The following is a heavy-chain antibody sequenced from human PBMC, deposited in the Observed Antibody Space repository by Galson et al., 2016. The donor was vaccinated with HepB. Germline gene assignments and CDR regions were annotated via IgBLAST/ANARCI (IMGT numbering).Heavy chain of an antibody. CDR1: GGSITGYY. CDR3: AKLDALSRRFLDV. J-gene: IGHJ6*02. CDR2: IFYTGST. D-gene: IGHD5/OR15-5a*01. V-gene: IGHV4-59*08. Sequence: SETLSLTCTVSGGSITGYYWSWIRQPPGKGLEWIGYIFYTGSTIYSPSLKSRVTMSVDTSKNQFSLKLNSVTAADTAVYYCAKLDALSRRFLDVWGQGTTVTVSS.